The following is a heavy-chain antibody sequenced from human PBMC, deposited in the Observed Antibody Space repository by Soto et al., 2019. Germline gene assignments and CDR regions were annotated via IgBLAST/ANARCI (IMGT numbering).Heavy chain of an antibody. CDR3: AKQLGYCSSSSCRDYYYGMDV. Sequence: QVQLVESGGGVVQPGRSLGLSCAASGFTFSNYGMHWVRQAPGKGLEWVAVISYDGGNKYYAGSVKGRFTISRDNPKNTLSLQMNSLRPDDTAVYYCAKQLGYCSSSSCRDYYYGMDVWGQGTTVTVSS. D-gene: IGHD2-2*03. CDR1: GFTFSNYG. J-gene: IGHJ6*02. CDR2: ISYDGGNK. V-gene: IGHV3-30*18.